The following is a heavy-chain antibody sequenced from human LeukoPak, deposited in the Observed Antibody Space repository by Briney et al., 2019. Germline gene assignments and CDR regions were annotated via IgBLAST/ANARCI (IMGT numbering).Heavy chain of an antibody. CDR3: ARRSVGDTFDY. CDR1: GYIFTNYG. Sequence: GESPQTSCQCSGYIFTNYGIGWVRQLPGKGVEWMGIIYPGDSDTRYSPSFQGQVTISGDTSISASYLQGSTLTASDTATYYCARRSVGDTFDYWGQGTLVTVSS. D-gene: IGHD2-15*01. CDR2: IYPGDSDT. J-gene: IGHJ4*02. V-gene: IGHV5-51*01.